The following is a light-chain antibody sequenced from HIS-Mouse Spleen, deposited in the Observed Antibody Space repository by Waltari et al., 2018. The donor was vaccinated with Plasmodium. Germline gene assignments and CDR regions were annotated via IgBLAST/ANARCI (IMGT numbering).Light chain of an antibody. CDR1: KLGDKY. V-gene: IGLV3-1*01. Sequence: SYELTQPPSVSVSPGQTARITCSGDKLGDKYACWSQQKPGQSPVLVIYQDSKRPSGIPERFSGSNSGNTATLTISGTQAMDEADYYCQAWDSSTAWVFGGGTKLTVL. CDR2: QDS. J-gene: IGLJ2*01. CDR3: QAWDSSTAWV.